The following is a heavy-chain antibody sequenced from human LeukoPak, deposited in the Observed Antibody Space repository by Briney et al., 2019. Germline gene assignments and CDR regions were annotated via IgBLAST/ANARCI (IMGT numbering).Heavy chain of an antibody. CDR3: ARAGANWGYYFDY. Sequence: SETLSLTCTVSGASISSHYWSWIRQPPGKGLEWIGYMYYSGSTNYNPSLKSRVTISVDTSKNQFSLKLSSVTAADTAVYYCARAGANWGYYFDYWGQGTLVTVSS. D-gene: IGHD7-27*01. CDR1: GASISSHY. V-gene: IGHV4-59*11. CDR2: MYYSGST. J-gene: IGHJ4*02.